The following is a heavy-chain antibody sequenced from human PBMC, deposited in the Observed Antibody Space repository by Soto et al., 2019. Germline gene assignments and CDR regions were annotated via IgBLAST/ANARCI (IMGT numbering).Heavy chain of an antibody. D-gene: IGHD6-25*01. CDR2: VNQSGTS. J-gene: IGHJ6*02. CDR3: ARSRGRAQSAPSGLDL. CDR1: DGSFIAYY. Sequence: QAQLQQWGKELLKPSETLSVTCGLYDGSFIAYYWNWVRHTPGMGLEWSGEVNQSGTSNSKPSLTERVNMSVDASRKQFSLRLTSVTAANTGIYYCARSRGRAQSAPSGLDLWGQGTTVIVSS. V-gene: IGHV4-34*02.